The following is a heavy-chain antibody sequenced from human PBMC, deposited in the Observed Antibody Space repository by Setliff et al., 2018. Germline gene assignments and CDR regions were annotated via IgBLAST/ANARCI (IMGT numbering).Heavy chain of an antibody. CDR1: GGGSINNYY. J-gene: IGHJ6*03. CDR3: ARGVTRPIYYYYYYMDV. Sequence: SETLSLTCTVSGGGSINNYYWSWVRQSPGKGLEWIGFVHFGGDTNYNPSLKSRVTMSVDMSKNQFSLKLSSVTAADTAVYYCARGVTRPIYYYYYYMDVWGKGTTVTVSS. V-gene: IGHV4-4*08. D-gene: IGHD4-4*01. CDR2: VHFGGDT.